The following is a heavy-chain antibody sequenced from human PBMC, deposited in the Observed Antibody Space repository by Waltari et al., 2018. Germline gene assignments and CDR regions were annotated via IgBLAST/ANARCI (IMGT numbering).Heavy chain of an antibody. V-gene: IGHV3-48*04. J-gene: IGHJ5*02. Sequence: EVQLVESGGGLVQPGGSLRLSCAASGFTFSSYSMNWVRQAPGTGLEWVSYISSSSSTIYYADSVKGRFTISRDNAKNSLYLQMNSLRAEDTAVYYCARGPPPTFGGVIAQQTYNWFDPWGQGTLVTVSS. CDR2: ISSSSSTI. CDR1: GFTFSSYS. D-gene: IGHD3-16*02. CDR3: ARGPPPTFGGVIAQQTYNWFDP.